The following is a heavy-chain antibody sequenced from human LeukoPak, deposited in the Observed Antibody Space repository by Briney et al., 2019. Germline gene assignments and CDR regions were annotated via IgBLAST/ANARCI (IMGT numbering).Heavy chain of an antibody. CDR1: EFTFSSYS. CDR3: ARGRVSRYNWNYVDY. CDR2: ISSSSSTI. J-gene: IGHJ4*02. Sequence: PGGSLRLSCAASEFTFSSYSMNWVRQAPGKGLEWVSYISSSSSTIYYADSVKGRFTISRDNAKNSLYLQMNTLRAEDTAVYFCARGRVSRYNWNYVDYWGQGTLVTVSS. V-gene: IGHV3-48*01. D-gene: IGHD1-20*01.